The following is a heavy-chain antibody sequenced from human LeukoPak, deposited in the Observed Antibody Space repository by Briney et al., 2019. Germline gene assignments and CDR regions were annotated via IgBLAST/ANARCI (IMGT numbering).Heavy chain of an antibody. Sequence: SETLSLTCTVSGGSISSYYWSWIRQPRGKGLEWIGYIYYSGSTNYNPSLKSRVTISVDTSKNQSSLKLSSVTAADTAVYYCARRPPRGARYYYYGMDVWGQGTTVTVSS. D-gene: IGHD1-26*01. V-gene: IGHV4-59*08. J-gene: IGHJ6*02. CDR3: ARRPPRGARYYYYGMDV. CDR2: IYYSGST. CDR1: GGSISSYY.